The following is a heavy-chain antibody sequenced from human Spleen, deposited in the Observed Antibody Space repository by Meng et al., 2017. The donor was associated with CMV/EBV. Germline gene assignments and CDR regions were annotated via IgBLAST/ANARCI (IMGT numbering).Heavy chain of an antibody. CDR2: IYHSGST. Sequence: SLNCAVSGGHIKSSNWWSWVRQPPGKGLEWMGEIYHSGSTNYNPPLKSRVTISVDKSKNQFSLKLSSVTAADTAVYYCASSRTNGFDYWGQGTLVTVSS. CDR3: ASSRTNGFDY. V-gene: IGHV4-4*02. CDR1: GGHIKSSNW. D-gene: IGHD1-14*01. J-gene: IGHJ4*02.